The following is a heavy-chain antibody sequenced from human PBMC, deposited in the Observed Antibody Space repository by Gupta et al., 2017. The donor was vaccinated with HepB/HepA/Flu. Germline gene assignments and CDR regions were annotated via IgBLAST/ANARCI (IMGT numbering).Heavy chain of an antibody. CDR2: IRNRGSDYST. V-gene: IGHV3-72*01. CDR1: GFLFTEHS. D-gene: IGHD3-10*01. J-gene: IGHJ4*02. CDR3: VRLQYGLGRHFLDD. Sequence: EVQLIESGGGLVQPGGSLTLSCAASGFLFTEHSIGWVRQAPGGGLEWLGRIRNRGSDYSTEYAASVTDRFTLSRDDSKSSVFLTVNRLKLEDTATYYCVRLQYGLGRHFLDDWGQGTLVTVLS.